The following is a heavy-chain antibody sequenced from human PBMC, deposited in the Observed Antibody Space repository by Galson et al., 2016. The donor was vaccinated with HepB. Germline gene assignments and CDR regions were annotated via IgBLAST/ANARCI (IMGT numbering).Heavy chain of an antibody. D-gene: IGHD3-3*01. Sequence: SLRLSCAASGFTFSSYSMNWVRQAPGKGLEWVSYISSSSSTIYYADSVKGRFTISRDNAKNSLYLQMNSLRDEDTAVYHCARGMPPPGYDFWSGPTRLDVWGQGTTVTVSS. J-gene: IGHJ6*02. V-gene: IGHV3-48*02. CDR1: GFTFSSYS. CDR2: ISSSSSTI. CDR3: ARGMPPPGYDFWSGPTRLDV.